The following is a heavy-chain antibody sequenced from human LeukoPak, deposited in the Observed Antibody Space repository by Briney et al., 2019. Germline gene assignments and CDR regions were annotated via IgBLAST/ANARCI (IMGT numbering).Heavy chain of an antibody. CDR1: GFSFSSYW. Sequence: GGSLRLSCAASGFSFSSYWMNWVRQAPGKGLEWVANIKQDGSEKNYVDSVKGRFTISRDNAKNSLYLQMNRLRAEDTAVYYCARERWLQLQSVIDYWGQGTLVTVSS. CDR2: IKQDGSEK. J-gene: IGHJ4*02. V-gene: IGHV3-7*03. D-gene: IGHD5-24*01. CDR3: ARERWLQLQSVIDY.